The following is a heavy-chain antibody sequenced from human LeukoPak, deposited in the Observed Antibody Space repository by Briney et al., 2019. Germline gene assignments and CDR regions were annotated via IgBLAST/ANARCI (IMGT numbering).Heavy chain of an antibody. CDR2: INHSGST. Sequence: PSETLSLTCAVYGGSFSGYYWSWIRQPPGKGLEWIGEINHSGSTNYNPSLKSRVTISEDTSKNQFSLKLSSVTAADTAVYYCARGVPAKDSGSFLDYWGQGTLVTVSS. V-gene: IGHV4-34*01. J-gene: IGHJ4*02. CDR1: GGSFSGYY. CDR3: ARGVPAKDSGSFLDY. D-gene: IGHD1-26*01.